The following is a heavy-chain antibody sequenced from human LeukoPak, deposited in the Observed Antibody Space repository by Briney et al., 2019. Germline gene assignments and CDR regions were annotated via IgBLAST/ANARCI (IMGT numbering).Heavy chain of an antibody. CDR2: ISWNSGSI. D-gene: IGHD2-2*02. J-gene: IGHJ4*02. CDR3: AKDMQDIVVVPAAIGFDY. V-gene: IGHV3-9*01. Sequence: GGSLRLSCAASGFTFDDYAMHWVRQAPGKGLEWVSGISWNSGSIGYADSVKGRFTISRDNAKNSLYLQMYSLRAEDTALYYCAKDMQDIVVVPAAIGFDYWGQGTLVTVSS. CDR1: GFTFDDYA.